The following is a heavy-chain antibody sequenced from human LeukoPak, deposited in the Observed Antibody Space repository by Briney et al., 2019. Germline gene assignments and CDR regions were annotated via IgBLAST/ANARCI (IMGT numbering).Heavy chain of an antibody. CDR1: GFTFSSYS. D-gene: IGHD3-22*01. CDR3: AKGLEVIADSSGYDY. V-gene: IGHV3-30*18. Sequence: GGSLRLSCAASGFTFSSYSMNWVRQAPGKGLEWVAVISYDGSNKYYADSVKGRFTISRDNSKNTLYLQMNRLRAEDTAVYYCAKGLEVIADSSGYDYWGQGTLVTVSS. J-gene: IGHJ4*02. CDR2: ISYDGSNK.